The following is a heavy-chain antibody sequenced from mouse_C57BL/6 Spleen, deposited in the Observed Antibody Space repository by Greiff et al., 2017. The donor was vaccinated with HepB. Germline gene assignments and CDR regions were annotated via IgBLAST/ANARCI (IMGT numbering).Heavy chain of an antibody. D-gene: IGHD1-1*01. CDR1: GYAFSSYW. V-gene: IGHV1-80*01. J-gene: IGHJ4*01. CDR3: ARGGTTVVADAMDY. CDR2: IYPGDGDT. Sequence: QVQLQQSGAELVKPGASVKISCKASGYAFSSYWMNWVKQRPGKGLEWIGQIYPGDGDTNYNGKFKGKATLTADKSSSTAYMQLSSLTSEDSAVYFCARGGTTVVADAMDYWGQGTSVTVSS.